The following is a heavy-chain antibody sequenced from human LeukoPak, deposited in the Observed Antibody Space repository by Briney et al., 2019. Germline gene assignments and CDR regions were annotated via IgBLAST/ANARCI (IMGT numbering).Heavy chain of an antibody. Sequence: AGGSLRLSCVGSGFTFSSYSMNWVRQAPGKGLEWVSYISGTSNTIYYADSVKGRFTVSRDNAKNSLYLQMNSLRSEDTAVYYCARGAEYDGSGSYYDGNWFDPWGQGTLVTVSS. CDR1: GFTFSSYS. CDR3: ARGAEYDGSGSYYDGNWFDP. V-gene: IGHV3-48*01. CDR2: ISGTSNTI. J-gene: IGHJ5*02. D-gene: IGHD3-10*01.